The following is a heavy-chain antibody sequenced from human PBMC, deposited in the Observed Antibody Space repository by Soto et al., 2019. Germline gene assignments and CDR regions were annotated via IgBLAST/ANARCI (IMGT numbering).Heavy chain of an antibody. CDR1: GGSISSSSYY. D-gene: IGHD5-18*01. CDR2: IDYTGNT. Sequence: KLSETLSLTCTVSGGSISSSSYYWGCIRQPPGKGLEWIASIDYTGNTFYNPSLTSRVTISVDTSKNQFSLKVTSVTAADTAVYYCARINKGYGTDSWGQGTLVTGLL. V-gene: IGHV4-39*01. CDR3: ARINKGYGTDS. J-gene: IGHJ4*02.